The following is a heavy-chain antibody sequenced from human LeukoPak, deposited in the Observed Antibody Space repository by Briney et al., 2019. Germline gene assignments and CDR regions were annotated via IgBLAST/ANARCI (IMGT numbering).Heavy chain of an antibody. Sequence: PGASLRLSCAASGFTFSSYAMSWVRQAPGKGLEWVSAISGSGGSTYYADSVKGRFTISRDNSKNTLYPQMNSLRAEDTAVYYCAKKPPVYDTALGMDVWGQGTTVTVSS. CDR3: AKKPPVYDTALGMDV. CDR2: ISGSGGST. J-gene: IGHJ6*02. D-gene: IGHD3-22*01. V-gene: IGHV3-23*01. CDR1: GFTFSSYA.